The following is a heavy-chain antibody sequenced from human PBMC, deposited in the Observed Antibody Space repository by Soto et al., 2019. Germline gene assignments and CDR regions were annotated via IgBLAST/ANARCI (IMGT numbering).Heavy chain of an antibody. CDR1: GFTFSSYA. J-gene: IGHJ4*02. Sequence: LRLSCAASGFTFSSYAMSWVRQAPGKGLEWVSAISGSGGSTYYADSVKGRFTISRDNSKNTLYLQMNSLRAEDTAVYYCATLFIAVAGTQPFGYWGQGTLVTVSS. CDR3: ATLFIAVAGTQPFGY. D-gene: IGHD6-19*01. V-gene: IGHV3-23*01. CDR2: ISGSGGST.